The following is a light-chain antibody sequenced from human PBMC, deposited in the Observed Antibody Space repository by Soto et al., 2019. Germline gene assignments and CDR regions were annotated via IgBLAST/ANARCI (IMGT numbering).Light chain of an antibody. CDR2: GAS. CDR3: QQSSNWPPIN. CDR1: QSVATN. J-gene: IGKJ5*01. V-gene: IGKV3-11*01. Sequence: VLTQSPATMSVSQGYRATLSCRASQSVATNLAWYQQRPGQAPRLLIYGASNRATGIPARFSGSGSGTDFTLTISSLEPEDFAVYYCQQSSNWPPINCGQGTRLEIK.